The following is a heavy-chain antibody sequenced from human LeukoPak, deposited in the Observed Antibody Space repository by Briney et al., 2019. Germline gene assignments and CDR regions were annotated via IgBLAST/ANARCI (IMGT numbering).Heavy chain of an antibody. D-gene: IGHD3-22*01. J-gene: IGHJ6*03. CDR1: GSTFISYA. V-gene: IGHV3-23*01. CDR2: ISGSGGST. Sequence: GGSLRLSCAASGSTFISYAMSWVRQAPGKGLEWVSAISGSGGSTYYADSVKGRFTISRDNSKNTLYLQMNSLRAEDTAVYYCAKDKDYYDRDYMDVWGKGTTVTVSS. CDR3: AKDKDYYDRDYMDV.